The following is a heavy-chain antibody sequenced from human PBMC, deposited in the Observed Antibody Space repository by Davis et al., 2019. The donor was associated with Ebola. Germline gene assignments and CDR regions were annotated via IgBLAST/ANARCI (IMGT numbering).Heavy chain of an antibody. J-gene: IGHJ4*02. CDR2: INPHNGNT. V-gene: IGHV1-18*04. CDR1: GYTFDGYY. D-gene: IGHD1-1*01. Sequence: ASVKVSCKASGYTFDGYYMHWVRQAPGQELEWMGWINPHNGNTNYAQNVQGRVIMTSDTATTTAYMEVGSLRSDDTAVYYCARAQFPTTSDHWGQGTLVTVSS. CDR3: ARAQFPTTSDH.